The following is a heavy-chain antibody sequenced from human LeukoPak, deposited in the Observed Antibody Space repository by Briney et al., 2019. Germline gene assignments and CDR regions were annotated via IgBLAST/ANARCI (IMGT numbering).Heavy chain of an antibody. CDR1: GGSISSSSYY. CDR3: ARITMVRGVV. V-gene: IGHV4-39*01. CDR2: IYYSGST. D-gene: IGHD3-10*01. Sequence: SGTLSLTCTVSGGSISSSSYYWGWIRQPPGKGLVWIGSIYYSGSTYYNPSLKSRVTISVDTSKNQSSLKLSSVTAADTAVYYCARITMVRGVVWGQGTLVTVSS. J-gene: IGHJ4*02.